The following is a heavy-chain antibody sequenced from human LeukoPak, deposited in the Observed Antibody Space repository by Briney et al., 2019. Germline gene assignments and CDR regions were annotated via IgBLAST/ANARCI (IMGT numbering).Heavy chain of an antibody. CDR2: IYHSGST. D-gene: IGHD6-13*01. V-gene: IGHV4-30-2*01. J-gene: IGHJ4*02. CDR3: ARGGIGESLSGSSWYFDY. CDR1: GGSISSGGYY. Sequence: PSQTLSLTCTVSGGSISSGGYYWSWIRQPPGKGLEWIGYIYHSGSTNYNPSLKSRVTISVDTSKNQFSLKLSSVTAADTAVYYCARGGIGESLSGSSWYFDYWGQGTLVTVSS.